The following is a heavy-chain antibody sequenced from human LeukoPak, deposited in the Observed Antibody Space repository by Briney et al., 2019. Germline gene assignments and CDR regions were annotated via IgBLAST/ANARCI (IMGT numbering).Heavy chain of an antibody. D-gene: IGHD3-22*01. CDR2: ISAYNGNT. Sequence: ASVKVSCKASSYTFTSYGINWVRQAPGQGLEWMGCISAYNGNTNYAQKLQGRVTMTTDTSTSTAYMELRSLRSDDTAVYYCASLKNYYDSSGYFVPDAFDIWGQGTMVTVSS. J-gene: IGHJ3*02. V-gene: IGHV1-18*01. CDR1: SYTFTSYG. CDR3: ASLKNYYDSSGYFVPDAFDI.